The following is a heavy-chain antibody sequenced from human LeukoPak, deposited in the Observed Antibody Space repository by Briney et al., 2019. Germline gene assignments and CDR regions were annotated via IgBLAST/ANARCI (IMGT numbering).Heavy chain of an antibody. CDR3: ARDGQRPGYSSSGGGFDC. CDR1: GGSISSYY. CDR2: IYYSGST. J-gene: IGHJ4*02. Sequence: SETLSLTCTVSGGSISSYYWSWIRQPPGKGLEWIGYIYYSGSTNYNPSLKSRVTISVDTSKNQFSLKLSSVTAADTAVYYCARDGQRPGYSSSGGGFDCWGQGTLVTVSS. D-gene: IGHD6-13*01. V-gene: IGHV4-59*01.